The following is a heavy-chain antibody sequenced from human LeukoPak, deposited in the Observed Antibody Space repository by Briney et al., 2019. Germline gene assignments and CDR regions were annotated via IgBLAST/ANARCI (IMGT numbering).Heavy chain of an antibody. Sequence: GGSLRLSCAASGFTFDDYTMHWVRQAPGKGLEWVSLISWDGGSTYYADSVKGRFTISRDNSKNSLYLQMNSLRAEDTALYYCAKDGGSPTHFDYWGQGTLVTVSS. CDR3: AKDGGSPTHFDY. J-gene: IGHJ4*02. D-gene: IGHD1-26*01. V-gene: IGHV3-43*01. CDR1: GFTFDDYT. CDR2: ISWDGGST.